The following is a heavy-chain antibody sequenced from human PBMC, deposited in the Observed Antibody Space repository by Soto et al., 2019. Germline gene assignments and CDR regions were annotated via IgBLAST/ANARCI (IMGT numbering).Heavy chain of an antibody. CDR2: IIPIFGTA. Sequence: SVKVSCKASGGTFSSYAISWVRQAPGQGLEWMGGIIPIFGTANYAQKFQGRVTITADESTSTAYMELSSLRSEDTAVYYCATAQYYYDSSGYYQPRYYYYGMDVWAQGTTVTVSS. CDR1: GGTFSSYA. D-gene: IGHD3-22*01. CDR3: ATAQYYYDSSGYYQPRYYYYGMDV. J-gene: IGHJ6*02. V-gene: IGHV1-69*13.